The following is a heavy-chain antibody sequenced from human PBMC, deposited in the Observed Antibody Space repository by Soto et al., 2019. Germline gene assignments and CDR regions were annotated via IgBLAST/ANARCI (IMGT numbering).Heavy chain of an antibody. Sequence: EVQLVESGVGLVKPGGSLRLSCAASGFTFSNAWMSWVRQAPGKGLEWVGRIKSKTDGGTTDYAAPVKGRFTISRDDSKNTLYLQMNSLKTEDTAVYYCTSTYYDFWSGHRGADNGYFDYWGQGTLVTASS. J-gene: IGHJ4*02. CDR2: IKSKTDGGTT. V-gene: IGHV3-15*01. D-gene: IGHD3-3*01. CDR3: TSTYYDFWSGHRGADNGYFDY. CDR1: GFTFSNAW.